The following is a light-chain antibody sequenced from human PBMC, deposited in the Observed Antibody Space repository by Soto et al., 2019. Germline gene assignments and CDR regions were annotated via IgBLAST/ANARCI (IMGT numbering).Light chain of an antibody. CDR1: ISDVGGYNY. Sequence: QSALTQPSSLSGSPGQSITISCTGTISDVGGYNYVSWYQQHPGKAPKLMIYEVSNRPSGVSNRFSGSKSGNTASLTISGLQAEDEADYYCSSYTSSSTFYVFGTGTKVTVL. V-gene: IGLV2-14*01. CDR3: SSYTSSSTFYV. CDR2: EVS. J-gene: IGLJ1*01.